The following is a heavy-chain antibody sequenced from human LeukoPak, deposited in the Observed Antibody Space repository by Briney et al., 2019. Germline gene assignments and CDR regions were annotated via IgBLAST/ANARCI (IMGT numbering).Heavy chain of an antibody. V-gene: IGHV1-46*01. CDR3: ARVRCSGGRCYSPSDY. Sequence: ASVKVSCKASGYTFTSYYMHWVRQAPGQGLEWMGIINPSGGSTSYAQKFQGRVTMTRDTSTSTVYMELSSLRSEDTAVYYCARVRCSGGRCYSPSDYWGQGTLVTVSS. D-gene: IGHD2-15*01. CDR1: GYTFTSYY. CDR2: INPSGGST. J-gene: IGHJ4*02.